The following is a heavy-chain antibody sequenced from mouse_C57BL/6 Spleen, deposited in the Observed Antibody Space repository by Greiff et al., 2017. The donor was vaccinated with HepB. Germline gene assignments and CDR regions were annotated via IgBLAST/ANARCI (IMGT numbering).Heavy chain of an antibody. J-gene: IGHJ4*01. CDR3: ARIHYYGSSSLYAMDY. Sequence: VQRVESGAELVRPGTSVKMSCKASGYTFTNYWIGWAKQRPGHGLEWIGDIYPGGGYTNYNEKFKGKATLTADKSSSTAYMQFSSLTSEDSAIYYCARIHYYGSSSLYAMDYWGQGTSVTVSS. V-gene: IGHV1-63*01. D-gene: IGHD1-1*01. CDR2: IYPGGGYT. CDR1: GYTFTNYW.